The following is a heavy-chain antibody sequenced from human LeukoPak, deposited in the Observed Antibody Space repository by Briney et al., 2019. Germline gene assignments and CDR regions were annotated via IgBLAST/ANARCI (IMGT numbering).Heavy chain of an antibody. CDR1: GFTFSSYA. D-gene: IGHD6-6*01. V-gene: IGHV3-30*04. CDR2: ISYDGSNK. J-gene: IGHJ4*02. CDR3: AREGSSSSSYYFDY. Sequence: GRSLRLSCAASGFTFSSYAMHWVRQAPGKGLEWVAVISYDGSNKYYTDSVKGRFTISRDNSKNMLYLQMNSLRAEDTAVYYCAREGSSSSSYYFDYWGQGTLVIVSS.